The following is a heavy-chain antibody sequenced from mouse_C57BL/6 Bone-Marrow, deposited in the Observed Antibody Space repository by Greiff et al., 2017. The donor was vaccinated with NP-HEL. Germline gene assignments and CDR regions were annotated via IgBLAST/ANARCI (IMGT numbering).Heavy chain of an antibody. CDR2: FHPSDSDT. V-gene: IGHV1-74*01. CDR1: GYTFTSYW. CDR3: AISGSSY. J-gene: IGHJ2*01. Sequence: VQLQQPGAELVKPGASVKVSCKASGYTFTSYWMHWVKQRHGQGLEWRGRFHPSDSDTNYNQKFKGKATLTVDKSSSTAYMQLSSLTSEDSAVYYCAISGSSYWGQGTTLTVSS. D-gene: IGHD1-1*01.